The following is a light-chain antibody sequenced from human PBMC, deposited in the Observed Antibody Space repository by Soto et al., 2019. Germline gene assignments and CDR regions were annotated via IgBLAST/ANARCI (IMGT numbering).Light chain of an antibody. V-gene: IGLV2-14*01. CDR3: SSHTSSSTRV. Sequence: QSVLTQPASVSGSPGQSITISCTGTSSDVGGYNYVSWYQQHPGKAPKLMIYEVSNRPSGVSIRFSGSKSGNTASLTISGLQAEDEAYYYCSSHTSSSTRVFGTGTKVTVL. CDR2: EVS. CDR1: SSDVGGYNY. J-gene: IGLJ1*01.